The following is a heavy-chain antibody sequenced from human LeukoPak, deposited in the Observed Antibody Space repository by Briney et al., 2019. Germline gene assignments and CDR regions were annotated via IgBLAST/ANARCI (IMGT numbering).Heavy chain of an antibody. CDR2: ISSSSSYI. CDR3: ARDWGDYGDYPAAFDT. CDR1: GFTFSSYS. V-gene: IGHV3-21*01. D-gene: IGHD4-17*01. J-gene: IGHJ3*02. Sequence: GGSLRLSCAASGFTFSSYSMNWVRQAPGKGLEWVSSISSSSSYIYYADSVKGRFTISRDNAKNSLYLQMNSLRAEDTAVYYCARDWGDYGDYPAAFDTWGQGTMVTVSS.